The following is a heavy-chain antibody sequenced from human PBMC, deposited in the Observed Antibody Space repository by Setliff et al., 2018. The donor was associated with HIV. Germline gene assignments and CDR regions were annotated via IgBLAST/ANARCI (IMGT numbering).Heavy chain of an antibody. D-gene: IGHD2-2*01. CDR2: IIPILGVA. CDR3: ARGPKDCTSTSCRYYYYYYYMDV. Sequence: SVKVSCKASRSTFNSHTINWVRQAPGQGLDWMGRIIPILGVANYAQRFQGKVTITADKSTSTAYMEVSRLRSEDTAMYYCARGPKDCTSTSCRYYYYYYYMDVWGKGTPVTVSS. J-gene: IGHJ6*03. V-gene: IGHV1-69*02. CDR1: RSTFNSHT.